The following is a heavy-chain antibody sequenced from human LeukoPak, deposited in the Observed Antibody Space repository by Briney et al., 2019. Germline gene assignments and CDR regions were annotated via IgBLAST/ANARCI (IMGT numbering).Heavy chain of an antibody. J-gene: IGHJ4*02. CDR3: ATGYSSGWHKL. CDR2: IYYSGST. V-gene: IGHV4-31*03. D-gene: IGHD6-19*01. CDR1: GGSISSGGYY. Sequence: TLSLTCTVSGGSISSGGYYWSWIRQHPGKGLEWIGYIYYSGSTNYNPSLKSRVTISVDTSKNQFSLKLSSVTAADTAVYYCATGYSSGWHKLWGQGTLVTVSS.